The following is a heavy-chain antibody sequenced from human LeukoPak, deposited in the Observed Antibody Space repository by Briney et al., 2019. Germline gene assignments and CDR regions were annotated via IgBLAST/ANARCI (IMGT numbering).Heavy chain of an antibody. D-gene: IGHD6-25*01. Sequence: GGPLRLSCAASGFTLSSYEMNWVRQAPGKGLEWVSYISGTGSRTYYGDAGKGRLTISRDNAKRLVDLQMNSLRADDTAIYYCARSTVTAAGALDYWGQGILVTVSS. CDR3: ARSTVTAAGALDY. J-gene: IGHJ4*02. V-gene: IGHV3-48*03. CDR2: ISGTGSRT. CDR1: GFTLSSYE.